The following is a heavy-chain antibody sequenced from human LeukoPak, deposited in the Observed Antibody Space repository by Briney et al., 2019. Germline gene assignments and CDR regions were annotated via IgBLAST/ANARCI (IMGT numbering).Heavy chain of an antibody. V-gene: IGHV3-48*01. CDR2: ISSSSSTI. CDR3: ARERDYGGEGLDY. J-gene: IGHJ4*02. Sequence: PGGSLRLSCAAFGFTFSRYAMSWVRQAPGKGLEWVSYISSSSSTIYYADSVKGRFTISRDNAKNSLYLQMNSLRAEDTAVYYCARERDYGGEGLDYWGQGTLVTVSS. CDR1: GFTFSRYA. D-gene: IGHD4-17*01.